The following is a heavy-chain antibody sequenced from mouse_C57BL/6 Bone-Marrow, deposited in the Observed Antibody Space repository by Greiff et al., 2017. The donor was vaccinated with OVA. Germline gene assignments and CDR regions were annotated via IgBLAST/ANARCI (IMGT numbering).Heavy chain of an antibody. CDR2: IDPSDSYT. Sequence: VQLQQPGAELVMPGASVKLSCKASGYTFTSYWMHWVKQRPGQGLEWIGEIDPSDSYTNYNQKFKGKSTLTVDNSSSTAYMQLSSLTSEDSAVYYCALYDGYYRYFDVWGTGTTVTVSS. CDR1: GYTFTSYW. CDR3: ALYDGYYRYFDV. D-gene: IGHD2-3*01. J-gene: IGHJ1*03. V-gene: IGHV1-69*01.